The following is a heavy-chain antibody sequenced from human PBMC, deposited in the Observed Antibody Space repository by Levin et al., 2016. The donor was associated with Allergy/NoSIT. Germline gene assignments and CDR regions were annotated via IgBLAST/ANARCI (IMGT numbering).Heavy chain of an antibody. Sequence: ASVKVSCKASGYTFTSYGISWVRQAPGQGLEWMGWISAYNGNTNYEQKLQGRVTMTTDTSTSTAYLELRSLRSDETAVYYCARYEFGWDPYYFDYWGQGTLVTVSS. CDR2: ISAYNGNT. CDR3: ARYEFGWDPYYFDY. V-gene: IGHV1-18*04. CDR1: GYTFTSYG. D-gene: IGHD3-10*01. J-gene: IGHJ4*02.